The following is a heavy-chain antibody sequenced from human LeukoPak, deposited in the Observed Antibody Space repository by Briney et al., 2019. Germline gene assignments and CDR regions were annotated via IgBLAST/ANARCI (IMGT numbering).Heavy chain of an antibody. Sequence: VASVKVSCKASGYTFTSYYMHWVRQAPGQGLEWMGIINPSGGSTSYAQKFQGRVTMTRDTSTSTVYMELSSLRSEDTAVYYCARDRSDEGYYYDSSGYFVHWGQGTLVTVSS. V-gene: IGHV1-46*01. CDR3: ARDRSDEGYYYDSSGYFVH. CDR1: GYTFTSYY. D-gene: IGHD3-22*01. J-gene: IGHJ5*02. CDR2: INPSGGST.